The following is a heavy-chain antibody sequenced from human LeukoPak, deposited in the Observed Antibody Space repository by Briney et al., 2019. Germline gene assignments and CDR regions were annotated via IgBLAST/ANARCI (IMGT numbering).Heavy chain of an antibody. Sequence: GGSLRLSCAASGFTFSSYEMNWVRQAPGKGLEWVSYISSSGSYIYYADSVKGRFTISRDNAKNSLYLQMNSLRAEDTAVYYCARKDRLGYSYGQGPFDFWGQGTLVTVSS. V-gene: IGHV3-21*05. CDR1: GFTFSSYE. J-gene: IGHJ4*02. D-gene: IGHD5-18*01. CDR3: ARKDRLGYSYGQGPFDF. CDR2: ISSSGSYI.